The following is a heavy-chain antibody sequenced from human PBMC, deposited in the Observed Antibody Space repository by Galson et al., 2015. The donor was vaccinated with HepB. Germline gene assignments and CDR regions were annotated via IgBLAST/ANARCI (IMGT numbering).Heavy chain of an antibody. J-gene: IGHJ4*02. CDR2: ISCDGSNK. CDR1: GFTFGSYA. Sequence: SLRLSCAASGFTFGSYAMHWVRQAPGKGLEWVAVISCDGSNKNYADSVNGRYTISRDNSKNTLYLQVNSLQADGTAVYYCARAGYKANGGYSHYWGQGTLVTVSS. D-gene: IGHD3-22*01. CDR3: ARAGYKANGGYSHY. V-gene: IGHV3-30-3*01.